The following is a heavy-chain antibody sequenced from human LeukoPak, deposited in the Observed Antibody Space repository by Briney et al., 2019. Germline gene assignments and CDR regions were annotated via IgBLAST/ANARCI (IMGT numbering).Heavy chain of an antibody. J-gene: IGHJ6*03. CDR2: INHSGST. CDR1: GGSFSGYY. V-gene: IGHV4-34*01. Sequence: PSETLSLTCAVYGGSFSGYYWSWIRQPPGKGLEWIGEINHSGSTNYNPSLKSRVTISVDKSKNQFSLKLSSVTAADTAVYYCARVDGSYSYYYYTDVWGKGTTVTVSS. CDR3: ARVDGSYSYYYYTDV. D-gene: IGHD1-26*01.